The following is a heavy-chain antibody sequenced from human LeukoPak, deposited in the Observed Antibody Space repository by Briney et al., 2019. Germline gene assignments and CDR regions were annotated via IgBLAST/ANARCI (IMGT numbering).Heavy chain of an antibody. J-gene: IGHJ4*02. CDR2: ISGSSSYI. V-gene: IGHV3-21*04. D-gene: IGHD3-22*01. CDR1: GFTFSSYT. CDR3: AKGGITMIVGGFDY. Sequence: GGSLRLSCAASGFTFSSYTMNWVRQAPGKGLEWVSLISGSSSYIYYADSVEGRFTISRDNAKNSLYLQMNSLRAEDMALYYCAKGGITMIVGGFDYWGQGTLVTVSS.